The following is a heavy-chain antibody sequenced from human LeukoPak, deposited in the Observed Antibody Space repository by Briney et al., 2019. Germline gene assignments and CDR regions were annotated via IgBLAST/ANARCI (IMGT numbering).Heavy chain of an antibody. D-gene: IGHD3-22*01. CDR1: GYTFTGYY. CDR2: INPNCGGT. CDR3: ARVTNDRSDFDY. Sequence: ASVKVSCKASGYTFTGYYMHWVRRAPGQGLEWMGWINPNCGGTNYAQKFQGRVTMTRDTSISTAYMELSRLRSDDTAVYYCARVTNDRSDFDYWGQGTLVTVSS. V-gene: IGHV1-2*02. J-gene: IGHJ4*02.